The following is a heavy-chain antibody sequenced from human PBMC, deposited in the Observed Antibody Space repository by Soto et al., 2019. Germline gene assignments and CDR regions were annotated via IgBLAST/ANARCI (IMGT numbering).Heavy chain of an antibody. J-gene: IGHJ4*02. D-gene: IGHD5-12*01. V-gene: IGHV1-69*14. CDR1: GATFSSYA. Sequence: QVQLVQSGAEVRQPASSVKVSCKTSGATFSSYAITWVRPAPGQGLEWMGGIVPTVDTSTYAQKFQGRVTITADKFTNTGYMELSSLRSDDTAVYYCVRVVAIPGYPDNWGQGTLVTVSS. CDR3: VRVVAIPGYPDN. CDR2: IVPTVDTS.